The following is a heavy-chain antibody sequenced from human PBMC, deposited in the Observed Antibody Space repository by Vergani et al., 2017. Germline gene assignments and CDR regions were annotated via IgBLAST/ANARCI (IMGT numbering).Heavy chain of an antibody. V-gene: IGHV4-34*01. CDR2: IYDSRNN. J-gene: IGHJ3*02. CDR3: ARHLRQLARNDVFDI. Sequence: QVQLQQCGAGLLKPSATLSLTCAVYGWSFSGYYWRWIRQPPGKGLEWIGSIYDSRNNNYSPSLKSRVNISVDTSKNQLSLKLTSVTAADTAVYYCARHLRQLARNDVFDIWGHGTLVTVSS. D-gene: IGHD6-6*01. CDR1: GWSFSGYY.